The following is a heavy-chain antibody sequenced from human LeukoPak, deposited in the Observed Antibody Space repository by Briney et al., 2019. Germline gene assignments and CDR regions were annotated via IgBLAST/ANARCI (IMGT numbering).Heavy chain of an antibody. V-gene: IGHV1-2*06. Sequence: ASVKVSCKASGYTFTGYYMHWVRQAPGQGLEWMGRIKPNSGGTNYAQKFQGRVTMTRDTSISTAYMELSRLRSDDTAVYYCARDRGYCSSTSCYGDDAFDIWGQGTMVTVSS. D-gene: IGHD2-2*01. J-gene: IGHJ3*02. CDR1: GYTFTGYY. CDR3: ARDRGYCSSTSCYGDDAFDI. CDR2: IKPNSGGT.